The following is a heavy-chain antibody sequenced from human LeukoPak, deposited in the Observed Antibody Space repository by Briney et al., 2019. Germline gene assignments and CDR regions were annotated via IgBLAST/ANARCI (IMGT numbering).Heavy chain of an antibody. V-gene: IGHV4-39*07. D-gene: IGHD2-2*02. CDR3: ARTCSSTSCYTDVDAFDI. J-gene: IGHJ3*02. CDR1: GGSISSSSYY. CDR2: IYYSGST. Sequence: PSETLSLTCTVSGGSISSSSYYWGWIRQPPGKGLEWIGSIYYSGSTYYNPSLKSRVTISVDTSKNQFSLKLSSVTAADTAVYYCARTCSSTSCYTDVDAFDIWGQGTMVTVSS.